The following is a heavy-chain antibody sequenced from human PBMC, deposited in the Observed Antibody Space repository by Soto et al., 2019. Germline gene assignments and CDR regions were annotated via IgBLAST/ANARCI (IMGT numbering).Heavy chain of an antibody. CDR3: ARGGLGYCSSTSCYGNWNPNYYYYMDV. Sequence: ASVKVSCKASGGTFSSYTISWVRQAPGQGLEWMGRIIPILGIANYAQKFQGRVTITADKSTSTAYMELSSLRSEDTAVYYCARGGLGYCSSTSCYGNWNPNYYYYMDVWGKGTTVTVSS. CDR2: IIPILGIA. CDR1: GGTFSSYT. V-gene: IGHV1-69*02. J-gene: IGHJ6*03. D-gene: IGHD2-2*01.